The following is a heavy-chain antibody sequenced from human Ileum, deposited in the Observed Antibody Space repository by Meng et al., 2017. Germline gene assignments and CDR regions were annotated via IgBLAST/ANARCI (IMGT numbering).Heavy chain of an antibody. D-gene: IGHD7-27*01. Sequence: QLQLQESGPGLVKPSETQALMCTVSGGSISSSSHCCGWIRQPPGKGLEWIGSICYSGNTYYNPSLKSRVSMSVDTSKKQISLKLNSVTAADTAVYYCARRTGEVDLLDYWGQGTLVTVSS. V-gene: IGHV4-39*01. CDR1: GGSISSSSHC. CDR3: ARRTGEVDLLDY. CDR2: ICYSGNT. J-gene: IGHJ4*02.